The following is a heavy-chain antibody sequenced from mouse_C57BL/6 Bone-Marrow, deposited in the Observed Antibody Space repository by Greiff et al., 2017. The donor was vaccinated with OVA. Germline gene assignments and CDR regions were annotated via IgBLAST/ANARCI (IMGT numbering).Heavy chain of an antibody. V-gene: IGHV1-81*01. CDR2: IYPRSGNT. Sequence: QVQLQQSGAELARPGASVKLSCKASGYTFTSYGISWVKQRPGQGLEWIGEIYPRSGNTYYNEKFKGKATLTVDKSSSTAYMELRSLPSEDAAVYFCAREGNTKYFDYWGQGTTLTVSS. J-gene: IGHJ2*01. CDR3: AREGNTKYFDY. CDR1: GYTFTSYG. D-gene: IGHD1-3*01.